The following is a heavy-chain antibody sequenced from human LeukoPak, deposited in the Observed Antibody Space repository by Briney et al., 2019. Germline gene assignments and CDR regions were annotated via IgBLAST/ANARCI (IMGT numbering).Heavy chain of an antibody. CDR3: ARGYYYDSSGYYPGGDN. V-gene: IGHV1-46*01. J-gene: IGHJ4*02. D-gene: IGHD3-22*01. CDR1: GYTFTTYD. CDR2: INPSGGST. Sequence: ASVKVSCKPSGYTFTTYDINWVRQAPGQGLEWMGIINPSGGSTSYAQKFQGRVTTTRDTSTSTVYMELSRLRSEDTAVYYCARGYYYDSSGYYPGGDNWGQGTLVTVSS.